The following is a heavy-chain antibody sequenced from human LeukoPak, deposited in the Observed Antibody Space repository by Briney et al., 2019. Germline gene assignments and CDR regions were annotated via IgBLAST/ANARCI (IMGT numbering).Heavy chain of an antibody. D-gene: IGHD3-22*01. V-gene: IGHV5-51*01. Sequence: GESLRISCKGSGYSFTSYWIGWVRQMPGKGLEWMGIIYPGDSDTTYSPSFQGQVTISADKSISTAYLQWSSLKASDTAMYYCARRGYDSSGYRDAFDIWGQGTMVTVSS. CDR3: ARRGYDSSGYRDAFDI. CDR1: GYSFTSYW. CDR2: IYPGDSDT. J-gene: IGHJ3*02.